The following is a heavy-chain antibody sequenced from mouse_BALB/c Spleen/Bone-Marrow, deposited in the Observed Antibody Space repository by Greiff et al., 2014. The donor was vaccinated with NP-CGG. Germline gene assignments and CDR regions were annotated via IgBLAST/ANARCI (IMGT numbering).Heavy chain of an antibody. CDR3: ARGGDYGNYWYFDV. CDR2: ISSGSSTI. D-gene: IGHD2-1*01. CDR1: GFTLSSFG. Sequence: EVQLVESGGGLVQPGGSRKLSCAASGFTLSSFGMHWVRQAPEKGLEWVAYISSGSSTIYYADTVKGRFTISRDNPKNTLFLQMTSLRSEDTAMYYCARGGDYGNYWYFDVWGAGTTVTVSS. J-gene: IGHJ1*01. V-gene: IGHV5-17*02.